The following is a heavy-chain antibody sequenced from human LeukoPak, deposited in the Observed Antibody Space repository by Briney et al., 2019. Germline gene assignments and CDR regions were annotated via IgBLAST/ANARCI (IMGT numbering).Heavy chain of an antibody. CDR3: ATRSRIAARPRYYYYMDV. V-gene: IGHV1-3*01. CDR2: INAGNGNT. J-gene: IGHJ6*03. Sequence: ASVKVSCNASGYTFTSYAMHWVRQAPGQRLEWMGWINAGNGNTNYAQKLQGRVTMTTDTSTSTAYMELRSLRSDDTAVYYCATRSRIAARPRYYYYMDVWGKGTTVTVSS. D-gene: IGHD6-6*01. CDR1: GYTFTSYA.